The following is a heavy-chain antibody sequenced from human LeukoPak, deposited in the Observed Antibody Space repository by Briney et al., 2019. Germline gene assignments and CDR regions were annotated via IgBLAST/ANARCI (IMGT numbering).Heavy chain of an antibody. CDR2: IRSKANSYAT. J-gene: IGHJ6*04. Sequence: GWSLTLSCAASGFTFSGSAMHWVRQASGKGLEWVGRIRSKANSYATAYAASVKGRFTISRDDSKNTAYLKMNSLKTEDTAVYYCTRHGDYYGSGSYSRDVWGKGTTVTVSS. D-gene: IGHD3-10*01. V-gene: IGHV3-73*01. CDR1: GFTFSGSA. CDR3: TRHGDYYGSGSYSRDV.